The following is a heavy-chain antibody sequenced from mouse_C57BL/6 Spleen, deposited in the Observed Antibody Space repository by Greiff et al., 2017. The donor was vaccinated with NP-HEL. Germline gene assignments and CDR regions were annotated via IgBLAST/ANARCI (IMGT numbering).Heavy chain of an antibody. CDR2: ISDGGSYT. J-gene: IGHJ2*01. Sequence: VQLKESGGGLVKPGGSLKLSCAASGFTFSSYAMSWVRQTPEKRLEWVATISDGGSYTYYPDNVKGRFTISRDNAKNNLYLQMSHLKSEDTAMYYCARDGDYYGSSYDFDYWGQGTTLTVSS. CDR1: GFTFSSYA. V-gene: IGHV5-4*01. CDR3: ARDGDYYGSSYDFDY. D-gene: IGHD1-1*01.